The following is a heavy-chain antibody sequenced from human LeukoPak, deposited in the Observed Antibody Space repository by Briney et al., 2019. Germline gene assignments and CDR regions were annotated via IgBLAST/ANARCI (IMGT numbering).Heavy chain of an antibody. D-gene: IGHD6-19*01. V-gene: IGHV1-69*13. Sequence: GASVKVSCKASGGTFISYAISWVRQAPGQGLEWMGGIIPTFGTANYAQKFQGRVTITADESTSTAYMELSSLRSEDTAVYYCASQQYSSGWYYFDYWGQGTLVTVSS. J-gene: IGHJ4*02. CDR1: GGTFISYA. CDR3: ASQQYSSGWYYFDY. CDR2: IIPTFGTA.